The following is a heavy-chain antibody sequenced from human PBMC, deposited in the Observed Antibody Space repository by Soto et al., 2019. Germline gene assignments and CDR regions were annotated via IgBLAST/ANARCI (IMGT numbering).Heavy chain of an antibody. CDR1: GFTFNTYP. D-gene: IGHD3-10*01. CDR2: ISSTAGSTS. V-gene: IGHV3-23*01. CDR3: AKGVLSFHYGMEV. J-gene: IGHJ6*02. Sequence: PGGSLRLSCATSGFTFNTYPMTSVRPAPGKGLEWVASISSTAGSTSSYADSVKGRFAISRDFSDSSVYLEMNNLRVDDTAVYFCAKGVLSFHYGMEVWRQGTTVTVSS.